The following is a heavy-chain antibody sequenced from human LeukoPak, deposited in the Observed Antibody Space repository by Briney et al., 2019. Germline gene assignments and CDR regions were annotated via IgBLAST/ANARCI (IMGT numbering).Heavy chain of an antibody. J-gene: IGHJ5*02. CDR1: GGTFSSYA. V-gene: IGHV1-69*13. CDR3: ARGVAGRNWFDP. Sequence: ASVKVSCKASGGTFSSYAISWVRQAPGQGLEWMGGIIPIFGTANYAQKFQGRVTITADESTSTAYMELSSLRSEDTAVYYCARGVAGRNWFDPWGQGTLVTVSS. CDR2: IIPIFGTA. D-gene: IGHD6-19*01.